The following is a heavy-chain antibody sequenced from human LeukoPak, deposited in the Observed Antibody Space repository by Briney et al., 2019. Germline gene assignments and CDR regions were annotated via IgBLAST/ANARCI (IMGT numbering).Heavy chain of an antibody. CDR2: INHSGST. CDR1: GGSFSGYY. D-gene: IGHD3-10*01. V-gene: IGHV4-34*01. J-gene: IGHJ4*02. CDR3: ARGRYYYGSGIPNDY. Sequence: SETLSLTCAVYGGSFSGYYWSWIRQPPGKGLEWIGEINHSGSTNYNPSLKSRVTISVDTSKNQFSLKLSSVTAADTAVYYCARGRYYYGSGIPNDYWGQGTLVTVSS.